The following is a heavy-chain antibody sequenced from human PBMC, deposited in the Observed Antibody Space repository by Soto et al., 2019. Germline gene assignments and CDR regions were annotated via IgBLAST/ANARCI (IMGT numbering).Heavy chain of an antibody. Sequence: ASVKVSCKASGYNFARYGISWVRQAPGQGLEWMGWISTYNERTNYAKNFQGRVTMTTDTPTSTISVELRSLTPDDTAVYYCARKGYWSSGSRALYDHEYFGMDVWGQGTPVTVSS. CDR2: ISTYNERT. CDR3: ARKGYWSSGSRALYDHEYFGMDV. J-gene: IGHJ6*02. D-gene: IGHD2-2*01. CDR1: GYNFARYG. V-gene: IGHV1-18*01.